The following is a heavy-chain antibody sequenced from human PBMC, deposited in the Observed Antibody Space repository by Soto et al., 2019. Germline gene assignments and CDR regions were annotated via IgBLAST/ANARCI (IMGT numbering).Heavy chain of an antibody. V-gene: IGHV3-30*03. CDR2: ISHDGSNQ. CDR1: GFSFSDFG. Sequence: HPGGSLRLSCAPSGFSFSDFGMHWVRQAPGKGLEWVAAISHDGSNQYYVDSVKGRFSISRDHSNNRLYLQMNNLKVEDSAIYYCADSWLPTSYWGPGTLDNVSS. J-gene: IGHJ4*02. D-gene: IGHD3-10*01. CDR3: ADSWLPTSY.